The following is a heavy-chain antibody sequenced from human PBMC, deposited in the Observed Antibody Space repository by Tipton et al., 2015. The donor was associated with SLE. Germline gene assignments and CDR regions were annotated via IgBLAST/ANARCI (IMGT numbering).Heavy chain of an antibody. V-gene: IGHV4-34*01. Sequence: TLSLTCTVSGGSISSYYWSWIRQPPGKGLEWIGEINHSGSTNYNPSLKSRVTISVDTSKNQFSLKLSSVTAADTAVYYCARVSGGFDYWGQGTLVTVSS. CDR1: GGSISSYY. J-gene: IGHJ4*02. D-gene: IGHD3-10*01. CDR3: ARVSGGFDY. CDR2: INHSGST.